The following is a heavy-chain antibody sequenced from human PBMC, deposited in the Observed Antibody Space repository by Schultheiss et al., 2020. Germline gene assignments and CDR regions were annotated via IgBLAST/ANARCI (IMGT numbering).Heavy chain of an antibody. CDR2: IYYSGST. CDR3: ARVRAGAYSANFDY. J-gene: IGHJ4*02. V-gene: IGHV4-61*05. Sequence: SETLSLTCTVSGGSISSSSYYWSWIRQPPGKGLEWIGYIYYSGSTNYNPSLKSRVTISVDTSKNQFSLKLSSVTAADTAVYYCARVRAGAYSANFDYWGQGTLVTVSS. D-gene: IGHD4/OR15-4a*01. CDR1: GGSISSSSYY.